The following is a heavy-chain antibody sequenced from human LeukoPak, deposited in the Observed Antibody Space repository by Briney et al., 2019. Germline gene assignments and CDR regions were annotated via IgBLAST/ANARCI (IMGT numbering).Heavy chain of an antibody. CDR3: ARDGYNYGSPLDY. CDR2: ISSSSSFI. V-gene: IGHV3-21*01. Sequence: KTGGSLRLSRAVSGFIFSSYSMNWVRQAPGKGLEWVSSISSSSSFIYYADSVKGRFTISRDNAEDSLYLQMNSLRAEDTAVYFCARDGYNYGSPLDYWGQGTLVTVSS. CDR1: GFIFSSYS. D-gene: IGHD5-18*01. J-gene: IGHJ4*02.